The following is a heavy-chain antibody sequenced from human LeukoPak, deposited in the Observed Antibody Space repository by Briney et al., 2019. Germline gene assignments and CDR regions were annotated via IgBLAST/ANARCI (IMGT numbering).Heavy chain of an antibody. V-gene: IGHV1-8*01. Sequence: ASVKVSCKASGYTFTSYDINWVRQATGQGLEWMGWMNPNSGNTGYAQKFQGRVTMTRNTSIGTAYMELSSLRSEDTAVYYCAANSGDHYYFDYWGQGTLVTVSS. CDR1: GYTFTSYD. D-gene: IGHD3-10*01. J-gene: IGHJ4*02. CDR2: MNPNSGNT. CDR3: AANSGDHYYFDY.